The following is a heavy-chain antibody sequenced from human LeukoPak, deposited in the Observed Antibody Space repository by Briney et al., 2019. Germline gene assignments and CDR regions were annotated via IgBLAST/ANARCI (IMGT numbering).Heavy chain of an antibody. CDR2: INGDGSST. V-gene: IGHV3-74*03. CDR3: VKGAPFDY. D-gene: IGHD4/OR15-4a*01. Sequence: GSLSLSCAASGFTFSDQWMHWVRQGPEKGLVWVSRINGDGSSTAYADFVKGRFTISRDNARNTLSLQMNSLRIEDTAIYYCVKGAPFDYWGQGTLVAASS. CDR1: GFTFSDQW. J-gene: IGHJ4*02.